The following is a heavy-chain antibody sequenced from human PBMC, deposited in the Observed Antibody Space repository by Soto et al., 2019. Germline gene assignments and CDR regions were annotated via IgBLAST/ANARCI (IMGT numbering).Heavy chain of an antibody. J-gene: IGHJ4*02. CDR2: IWYDGSNK. D-gene: IGHD3-3*01. Sequence: QVQLVESGGGVVQPGRSLRLSCAASGFTFSSYGMHWVHQAPGKGLEWVAVIWYDGSNKYYADSVKGRFTISRDNSKNTLYLQMNSLRAEDTAVYYCARDGRTMTAYYDFWSGYFPDYWGQGTLVTVSS. CDR1: GFTFSSYG. CDR3: ARDGRTMTAYYDFWSGYFPDY. V-gene: IGHV3-33*01.